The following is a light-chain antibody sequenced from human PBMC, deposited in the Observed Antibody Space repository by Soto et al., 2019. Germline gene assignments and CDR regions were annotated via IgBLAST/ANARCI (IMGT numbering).Light chain of an antibody. J-gene: IGKJ3*01. CDR1: QSVSSTF. V-gene: IGKV3-20*01. CDR3: QQYGSSLFS. CDR2: AAS. Sequence: EIVLTQSPATLSLSPGERATLSCRASQSVSSTFLAWYQQKPGQAPGLLIYAASSRATGIPDRFSGSGSGTDFTLTISRLEPEDFAVYYCQQYGSSLFSFGPGTKVDIK.